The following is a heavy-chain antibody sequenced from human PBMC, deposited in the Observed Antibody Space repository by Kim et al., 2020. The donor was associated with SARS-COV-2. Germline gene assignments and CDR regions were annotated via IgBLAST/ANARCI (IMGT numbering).Heavy chain of an antibody. V-gene: IGHV4-31*02. Sequence: NPPLKSGVTISVDTSKNQFSLKLSSGTAADTAVYYCAGESGLYGAGAFDIWGQGTMVTVSS. CDR3: AGESGLYGAGAFDI. D-gene: IGHD4-17*01. J-gene: IGHJ3*02.